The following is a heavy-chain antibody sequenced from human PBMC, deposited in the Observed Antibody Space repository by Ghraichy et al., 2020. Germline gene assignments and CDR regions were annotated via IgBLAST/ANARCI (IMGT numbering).Heavy chain of an antibody. CDR3: AKGLVVGDLSLGY. CDR2: MNPNSGNT. CDR1: GYTFTSYD. J-gene: IGHJ4*02. V-gene: IGHV1-8*01. D-gene: IGHD2-15*01. Sequence: ASVKVSCKASGYTFTSYDINWVRQATGQGLEWMGWMNPNSGNTGYAQKFQGVDTMTRNTSISTAYMELSSLRSEDTAVDYCAKGLVVGDLSLGYWGQGTLVTVSS.